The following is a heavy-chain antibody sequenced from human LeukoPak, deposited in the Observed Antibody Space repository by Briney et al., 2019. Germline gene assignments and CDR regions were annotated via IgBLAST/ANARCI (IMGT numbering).Heavy chain of an antibody. CDR3: ARDGLAAATLHWCFDL. D-gene: IGHD2-15*01. CDR1: GFTFSSSW. V-gene: IGHV3-30*02. J-gene: IGHJ2*01. Sequence: PGGSLRLSCAASGFTFSSSWMTWVRQAPGKGLEWVAFIRYDGSNKYYADSVKGRFTISRDNSKNTLYLQMNSLRAEDTAVYYCARDGLAAATLHWCFDLWGRGTLVTVSS. CDR2: IRYDGSNK.